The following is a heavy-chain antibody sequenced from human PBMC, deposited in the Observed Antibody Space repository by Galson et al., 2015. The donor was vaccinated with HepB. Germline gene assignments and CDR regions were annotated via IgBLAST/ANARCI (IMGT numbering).Heavy chain of an antibody. CDR3: ARETLLDFSNYFLDY. J-gene: IGHJ4*02. CDR2: ISGYNGNT. Sequence: SVKVSCKASGYTLRNYGFTWVRQAPGQGLEWMGWISGYNGNTIYAQRLQGRVTMTTDTSTNTAYMELRRLRSDDTAVYFCARETLLDFSNYFLDYWGQGTLVTVSS. D-gene: IGHD4-11*01. V-gene: IGHV1-18*01. CDR1: GYTLRNYG.